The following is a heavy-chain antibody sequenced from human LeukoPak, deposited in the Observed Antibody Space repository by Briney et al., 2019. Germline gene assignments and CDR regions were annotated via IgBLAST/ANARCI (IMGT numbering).Heavy chain of an antibody. CDR3: ARDLTGTTLTAFDI. Sequence: GASVTVSCKASGYTFTRYAMNWVRQAPGQGLDWMGWINTNTGNPTYAQGFTRRFVFSLDTSVSTAYLQISSLKAENTAVYYSARDLTGTTLTAFDIWGQGTMVTVSS. V-gene: IGHV7-4-1*02. D-gene: IGHD1-7*01. J-gene: IGHJ3*02. CDR2: INTNTGNP. CDR1: GYTFTRYA.